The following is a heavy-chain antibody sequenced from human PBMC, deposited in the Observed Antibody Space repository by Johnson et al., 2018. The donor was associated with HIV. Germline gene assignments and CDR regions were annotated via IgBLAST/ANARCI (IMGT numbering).Heavy chain of an antibody. Sequence: QVQLVESGGGVVQPGRSLRLSCAASGFTFSSYAMHWVRQAPGKGLEWVAVISYDGSNKYYTDSVKGRFTISRDNSKSTLYLQMNSLRAEDTAVYYCARDWDAYGAFDIWGQGTMVTVSS. D-gene: IGHD1-26*01. CDR3: ARDWDAYGAFDI. J-gene: IGHJ3*02. CDR2: ISYDGSNK. CDR1: GFTFSSYA. V-gene: IGHV3-30-3*01.